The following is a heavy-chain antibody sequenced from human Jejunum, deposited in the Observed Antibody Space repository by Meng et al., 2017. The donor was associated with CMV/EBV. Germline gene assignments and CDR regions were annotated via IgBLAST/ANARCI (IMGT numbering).Heavy chain of an antibody. Sequence: SASRGRLWGWLGQPPGKSLEWVGGIYHGGGPYYNPSLRSRVTLSLDTPKNQISLKLASVTATDTAVYYCARDLGAIAVRLDVFDMWGPGTMVTVSS. D-gene: IGHD2-15*01. J-gene: IGHJ3*02. CDR1: SASRGRL. CDR3: ARDLGAIAVRLDVFDM. CDR2: IYHGGGP. V-gene: IGHV4-38-2*02.